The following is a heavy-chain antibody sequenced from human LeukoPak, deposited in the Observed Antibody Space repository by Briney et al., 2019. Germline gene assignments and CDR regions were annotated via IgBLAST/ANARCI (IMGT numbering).Heavy chain of an antibody. CDR2: ISYDGGDK. CDR1: GFTFSSYG. Sequence: GRSLRLSCAASGFTFSSYGMHWVRQAPGKGLEWVPVISYDGGDKYYADSVKGRFTISRDNSKNTLYLQMIGLRAEDTAVYYCAKKTSTWFDPWGQGTLVTVSS. J-gene: IGHJ5*02. D-gene: IGHD1/OR15-1a*01. CDR3: AKKTSTWFDP. V-gene: IGHV3-30*18.